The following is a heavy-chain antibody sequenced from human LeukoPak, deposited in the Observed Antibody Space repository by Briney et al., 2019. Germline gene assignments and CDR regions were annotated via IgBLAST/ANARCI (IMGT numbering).Heavy chain of an antibody. CDR2: IIPIFGTA. Sequence: ASVKVSCKASGGTFSSYAISWVRQAPGQGLEWMGGIIPIFGTANYAQKFQGRVTITTDESTSTAYMELSSLRSEDTAVYYCASQVPSGSSDYWGQGALVTVSS. CDR3: ASQVPSGSSDY. V-gene: IGHV1-69*05. CDR1: GGTFSSYA. D-gene: IGHD1-26*01. J-gene: IGHJ4*02.